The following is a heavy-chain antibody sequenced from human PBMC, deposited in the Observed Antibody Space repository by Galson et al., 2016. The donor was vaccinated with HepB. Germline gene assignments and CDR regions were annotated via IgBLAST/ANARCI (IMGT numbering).Heavy chain of an antibody. CDR1: GFTFSDSD. J-gene: IGHJ4*02. Sequence: SLRLSCAASGFTFSDSDIHWVRQASGKGLECVGYIIPKAKNYATAYGASVKGRFTISRADSQTTAFLQMNSMQTDDTAIYYCTRHLEFDKTQCWGQGTLVTVSS. CDR2: IIPKAKNYAT. D-gene: IGHD3-10*01. CDR3: TRHLEFDKTQC. V-gene: IGHV3-73*01.